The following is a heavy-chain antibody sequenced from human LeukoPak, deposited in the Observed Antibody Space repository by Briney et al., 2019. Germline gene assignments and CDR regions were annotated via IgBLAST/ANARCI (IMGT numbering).Heavy chain of an antibody. D-gene: IGHD2-15*01. V-gene: IGHV3-23*01. CDR3: SKSNIIYCSCGSCDAFDI. CDR2: ISGSGGST. Sequence: GGTLRLSCAASGFTFTSYGMSWVRQAPGKGLEWVSSISGSGGSTYYADSMKGRFTISKDNPQNPQYLQLNSLRAEDTAVYYCSKSNIIYCSCGSCDAFDIWGQGTMVTVSS. CDR1: GFTFTSYG. J-gene: IGHJ3*02.